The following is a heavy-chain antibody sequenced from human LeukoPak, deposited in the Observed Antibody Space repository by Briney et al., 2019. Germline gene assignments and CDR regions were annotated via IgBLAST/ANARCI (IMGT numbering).Heavy chain of an antibody. D-gene: IGHD6-19*01. CDR1: GFTFRSYG. CDR2: IRYDGSNK. Sequence: PGGSLRLSCAASGFTFRSYGMHWVRQAPGKGLEWVAFIRYDGSNKYYADSAEGRFTISRDNSKNTLYLQMKSLRAEDTVVYYCAKDLVVAGPDEIDYWGQGTLVTVSS. CDR3: AKDLVVAGPDEIDY. J-gene: IGHJ4*02. V-gene: IGHV3-30*02.